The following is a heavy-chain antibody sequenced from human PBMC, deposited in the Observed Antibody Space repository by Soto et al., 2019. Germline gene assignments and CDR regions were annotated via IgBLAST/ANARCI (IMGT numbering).Heavy chain of an antibody. J-gene: IGHJ3*01. D-gene: IGHD3-9*01. V-gene: IGHV3-7*03. CDR2: INQDGSEK. CDR1: GFTFSSYG. Sequence: PGGSLRLSCAASGFTFSSYGMHWVRQAPGKGLEWVANINQDGSEKYYVDSVKGRFTISRDNSKTTFYLQMNSLRAEDTAVYYCVKLRTDWLNDAFEVWGQGTMVTVSS. CDR3: VKLRTDWLNDAFEV.